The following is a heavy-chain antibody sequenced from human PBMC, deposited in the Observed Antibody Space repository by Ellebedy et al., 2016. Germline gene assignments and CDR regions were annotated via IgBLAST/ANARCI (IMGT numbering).Heavy chain of an antibody. V-gene: IGHV4-34*01. CDR1: GGSFSGQY. J-gene: IGHJ4*02. CDR2: INHRGST. Sequence: SETLSLTCAVYGGSFSGQYWSWIRQPPGKGLEWIGEINHRGSTSYNPSLTSRVTISGDTSKNQFSLKLNSVTAADTALYFCAGGDYHGSESYLAYWGQGTLVTVSS. D-gene: IGHD3-10*01. CDR3: AGGDYHGSESYLAY.